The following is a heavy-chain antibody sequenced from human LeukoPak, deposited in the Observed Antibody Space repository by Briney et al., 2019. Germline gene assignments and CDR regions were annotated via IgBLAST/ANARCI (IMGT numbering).Heavy chain of an antibody. D-gene: IGHD3-10*01. J-gene: IGHJ4*02. CDR1: GFSLRSPYY. CDR3: ARGGSGNYWDFDY. Sequence: SETLSLTCAVSGFSLRSPYYWGWIRQPPGKGLEWIGSVHHSGYTHYNPSLKSRFTTSIDTSNNQCSQKLKLNSVTAVDKAVYYCARGGSGNYWDFDYWGQGTLVTVSS. V-gene: IGHV4-38-2*01. CDR2: VHHSGYT.